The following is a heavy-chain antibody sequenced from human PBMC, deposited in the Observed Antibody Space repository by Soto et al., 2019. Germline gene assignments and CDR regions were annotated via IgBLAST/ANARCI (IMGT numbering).Heavy chain of an antibody. Sequence: EVQLLESGGGLVQPGGSLRLSCAASGFTFKNFAVSWVRQAPGKGMEWVSAIGGSGSSANYADSVKGRFTVSRDDSKSNLYHQMRGLRVDDTALYYCAKDAVAYNGEWDWFDLWGQGTLVTVSS. CDR2: IGGSGSSA. V-gene: IGHV3-23*01. CDR3: AKDAVAYNGEWDWFDL. CDR1: GFTFKNFA. J-gene: IGHJ5*02. D-gene: IGHD3-10*01.